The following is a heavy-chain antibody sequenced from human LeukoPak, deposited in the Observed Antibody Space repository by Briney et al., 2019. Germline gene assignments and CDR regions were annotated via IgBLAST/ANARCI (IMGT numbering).Heavy chain of an antibody. D-gene: IGHD3-10*01. CDR1: GGAISGYN. CDR2: IAYSGST. V-gene: IGHV4-59*01. J-gene: IGHJ3*02. Sequence: SETLSLTCSVSGGAISGYNCSWISLPPGKGLEWIGYIAYSGSTNYSPSLRGRVTISVDTSKNQFSLKLNSVTTAATAVYYCARESIWSWGSRDGFDIWGQGRMVTVSS. CDR3: ARESIWSWGSRDGFDI.